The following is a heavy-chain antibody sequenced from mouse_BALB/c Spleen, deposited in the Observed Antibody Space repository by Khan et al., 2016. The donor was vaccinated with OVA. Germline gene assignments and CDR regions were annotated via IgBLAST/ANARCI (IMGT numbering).Heavy chain of an antibody. J-gene: IGHJ2*01. Sequence: QVQLKQSGTELTRPGASVKLSCKASGYTFTDYYITWVKQRTGQGLEWIGVIYPGSGIIHYNENFKGKGTLTADKSSNTAYTQLRSLTAEDSAVYFCARMDTTSLDYWGQGTTLTVSS. D-gene: IGHD2-3*01. CDR2: IYPGSGII. CDR3: ARMDTTSLDY. V-gene: IGHV1-77*01. CDR1: GYTFTDYY.